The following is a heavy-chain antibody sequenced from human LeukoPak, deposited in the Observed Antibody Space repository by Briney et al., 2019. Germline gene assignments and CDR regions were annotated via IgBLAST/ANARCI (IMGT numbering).Heavy chain of an antibody. J-gene: IGHJ6*02. D-gene: IGHD4-17*01. CDR2: IYHSGST. CDR3: ARGYSTVKSLYYYGMDV. Sequence: PSETLSLTCTVSGYSISSGYYWGWIRQPPGKGLEWIGSIYHSGSTYYNPSLKSRVTISVDTSKNQFSLKLSSVTAADTAVYYCARGYSTVKSLYYYGMDVWGQGTTVTVSS. CDR1: GYSISSGYY. V-gene: IGHV4-38-2*02.